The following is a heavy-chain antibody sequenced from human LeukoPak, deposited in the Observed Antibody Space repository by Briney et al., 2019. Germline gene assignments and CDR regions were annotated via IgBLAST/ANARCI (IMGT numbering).Heavy chain of an antibody. D-gene: IGHD5-18*01. CDR1: GYSFTSYW. CDR3: ARRGYSYGTYYYYYYYMDV. J-gene: IGHJ6*03. V-gene: IGHV5-51*01. CDR2: IYPGDSDT. Sequence: GESLKISCKGSGYSFTSYWIGWVRQMPGKGLEWMGIIYPGDSDTRYSPSFQGQVTISADKSIGTAYLQWSSLKASDTAMYYCARRGYSYGTYYYYYYYMDVWGKGTTVTVSS.